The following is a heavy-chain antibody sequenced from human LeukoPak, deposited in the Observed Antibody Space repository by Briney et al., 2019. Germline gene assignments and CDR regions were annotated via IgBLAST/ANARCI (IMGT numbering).Heavy chain of an antibody. CDR3: AKDIMIWGVNSFDY. V-gene: IGHV3-23*01. J-gene: IGHJ4*02. CDR2: IGGSDGNT. Sequence: PGGSLRLSCAASGFTFNNYPMSWVRQTPGKGLEWVSAIGGSDGNTYYADSVRGRFTISGDNSKNTVDLQMNSLRAEDTALYYCAKDIMIWGVNSFDYWGQGTLVTVSS. D-gene: IGHD3-10*01. CDR1: GFTFNNYP.